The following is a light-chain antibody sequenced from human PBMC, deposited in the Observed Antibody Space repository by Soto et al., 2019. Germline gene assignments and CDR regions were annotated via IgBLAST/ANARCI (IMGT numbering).Light chain of an antibody. CDR2: DVS. V-gene: IGLV2-11*01. J-gene: IGLJ3*02. CDR3: SSYAGSRV. CDR1: SSDVGGYNY. Sequence: QSVLTQPRSVSGSPGQSVTISCTGTSSDVGGYNYVSWYQQHPGKAPKLMIYDVSTRPSGVPDRFSGSKSGNTASLTISGLQAEDEADYYCSSYAGSRVFGGGTKLTVL.